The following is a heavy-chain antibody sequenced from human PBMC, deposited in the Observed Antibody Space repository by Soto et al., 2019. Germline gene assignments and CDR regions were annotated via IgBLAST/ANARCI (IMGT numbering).Heavy chain of an antibody. D-gene: IGHD6-25*01. V-gene: IGHV4-59*01. J-gene: IGHJ5*02. CDR1: GGSISSYY. Sequence: QVQLQESGPGLVKPSETLSLTCTVSGGSISSYYWSWIRQPPGKGLEWIGYIYYSGSTNYNPSLTSRVTISVDTSQNQFSLKLSSVTAADTAVYYCARPHGGSSGWDNWFDPWGQGTLVTVSS. CDR2: IYYSGST. CDR3: ARPHGGSSGWDNWFDP.